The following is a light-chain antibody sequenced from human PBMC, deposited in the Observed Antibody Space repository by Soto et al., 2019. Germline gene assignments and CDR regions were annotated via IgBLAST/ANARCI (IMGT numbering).Light chain of an antibody. J-gene: IGKJ1*01. CDR1: QSISTW. CDR3: QQYKSYSRGT. Sequence: DIQMTQSPSALSASVGDRVTITCRASQSISTWLAWYQQKPRKAPKVLIYDASSLENGVPSRFSGSGSGTEFTLTISSLQPDDLATYYCQQYKSYSRGTFGQGTKVEIK. V-gene: IGKV1-5*01. CDR2: DAS.